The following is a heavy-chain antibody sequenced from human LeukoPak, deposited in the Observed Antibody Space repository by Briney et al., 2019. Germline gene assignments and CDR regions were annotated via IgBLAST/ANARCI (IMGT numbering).Heavy chain of an antibody. J-gene: IGHJ4*02. CDR3: ATTPNFGSGYPRYFFDY. CDR1: GGSISSYY. CDR2: IYTSGST. V-gene: IGHV4-4*07. Sequence: PSETLSLTCTVSGGSISSYYWSWIRQPAGKGLEWIGRIYTSGSTNYNPSLKSRVTMSVDTSKNQFSLKLSSVTAADTAVYFCATTPNFGSGYPRYFFDYWGQGILVTVSS. D-gene: IGHD3-22*01.